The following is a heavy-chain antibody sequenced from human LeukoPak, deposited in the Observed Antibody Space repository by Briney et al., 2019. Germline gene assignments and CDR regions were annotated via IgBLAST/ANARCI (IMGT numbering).Heavy chain of an antibody. J-gene: IGHJ4*02. Sequence: SETLSLTCTVSGGSISSYYWSWIRQPPGKGLEWIGYIYYSGSTNYNPSLKSRVTISVDTSKNQFSLKLSSVTAADTAVCYCARDNGTGELGPFDYWGQGTLVTVSS. CDR3: ARDNGTGELGPFDY. D-gene: IGHD7-27*01. V-gene: IGHV4-59*01. CDR2: IYYSGST. CDR1: GGSISSYY.